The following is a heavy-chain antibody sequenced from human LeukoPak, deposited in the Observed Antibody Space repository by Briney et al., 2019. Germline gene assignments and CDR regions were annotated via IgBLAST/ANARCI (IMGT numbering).Heavy chain of an antibody. CDR3: SSSLWFGELLKAFDL. V-gene: IGHV3-73*01. CDR1: GFTFSGSA. D-gene: IGHD3-10*01. J-gene: IGHJ2*01. Sequence: GGSLRLSCAASGFTFSGSAMHWVRQASGKGLEWVGRIRSKANSYATAYAASVKGRFTVSRDDSKNTAYLQMNSLKTEETAVYYCSSSLWFGELLKAFDLWGRGTLVTVSS. CDR2: IRSKANSYAT.